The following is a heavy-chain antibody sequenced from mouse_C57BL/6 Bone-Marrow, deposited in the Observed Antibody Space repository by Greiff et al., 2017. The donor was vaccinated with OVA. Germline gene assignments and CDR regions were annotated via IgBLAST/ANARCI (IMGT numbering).Heavy chain of an antibody. CDR1: GYTFTSYW. CDR3: ASYYYGSSSYYFDY. J-gene: IGHJ2*01. V-gene: IGHV1-55*01. D-gene: IGHD1-1*01. CDR2: IYPGSGST. Sequence: QVQLQQPGAELVKPGASVKMSCKASGYTFTSYWITWVKQRPGQGLEWIGDIYPGSGSTNYNEKFKSKATLTVDTSSSTAYMQLSSLTSEDSAVYYCASYYYGSSSYYFDYWGQGTTLTVSS.